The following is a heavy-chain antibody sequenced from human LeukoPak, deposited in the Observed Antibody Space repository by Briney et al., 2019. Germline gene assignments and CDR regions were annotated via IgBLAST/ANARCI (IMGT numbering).Heavy chain of an antibody. CDR1: GFTFSSYG. D-gene: IGHD3-10*01. CDR3: AREEAIYGSGSTYYIDY. J-gene: IGHJ4*02. CDR2: IWYDGSNK. V-gene: IGHV3-33*01. Sequence: GRSLRLSCAASGFTFSSYGMHWVRQAPGKGLEWVAVIWYDGSNKYYADSVKGRFTISRDNSKNTLYLQMNSLRAEDTAVYYCAREEAIYGSGSTYYIDYWGQGTLVTVSS.